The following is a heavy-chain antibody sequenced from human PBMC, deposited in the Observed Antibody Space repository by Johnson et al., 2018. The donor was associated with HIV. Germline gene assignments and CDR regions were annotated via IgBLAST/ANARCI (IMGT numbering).Heavy chain of an antibody. D-gene: IGHD1-26*01. CDR1: GFTFNDYA. V-gene: IGHV3-9*01. Sequence: VQLVESGGGLVQPGGSLRLSCAASGFTFNDYAMHWVRQGPGKGLEWVAGIGWNGLTIGYVDSVKGRFPLSRDNAKNSLYLQMNNLGAKDTAVYYCARDREASASGDAFDIWGQGTMVTVS. CDR3: ARDREASASGDAFDI. CDR2: IGWNGLTI. J-gene: IGHJ3*02.